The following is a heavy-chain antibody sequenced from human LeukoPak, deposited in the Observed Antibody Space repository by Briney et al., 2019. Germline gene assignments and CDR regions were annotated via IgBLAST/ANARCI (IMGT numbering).Heavy chain of an antibody. V-gene: IGHV3-23*01. J-gene: IGHJ6*03. Sequence: GGSLRLSCAASGFTFSSYAMSWVRQAPGKGLEWVSAISGSGGNTYYADSVKGRFTISRDNAKNSLYLQMNSLRAEDTAVYYCARGVDFWSGYRAASYYYYMDVWGKGTTVTVSS. CDR1: GFTFSSYA. D-gene: IGHD3-3*01. CDR2: ISGSGGNT. CDR3: ARGVDFWSGYRAASYYYYMDV.